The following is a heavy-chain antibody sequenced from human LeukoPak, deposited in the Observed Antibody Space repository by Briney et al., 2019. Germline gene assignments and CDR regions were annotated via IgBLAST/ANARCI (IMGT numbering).Heavy chain of an antibody. D-gene: IGHD2-21*01. CDR1: GYTFTSYG. J-gene: IGHJ6*02. CDR3: ARDHSVGDYYYYGMDV. CDR2: ISAYNGNT. V-gene: IGHV1-18*01. Sequence: ASVKVSCKASGYTFTSYGISWVRQAPGQGLEWMGWISAYNGNTNYAQKLQGRVTMTTDTSTSTAYMGLRSLRSDDTAVYYCARDHSVGDYYYYGMDVWGQGTTVTVSS.